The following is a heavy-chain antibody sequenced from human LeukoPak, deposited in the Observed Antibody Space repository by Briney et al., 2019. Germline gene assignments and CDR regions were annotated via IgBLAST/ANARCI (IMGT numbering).Heavy chain of an antibody. D-gene: IGHD2-8*02. CDR2: MKEDGGEK. V-gene: IGHV3-7*01. CDR3: ARVRTEWYIDL. CDR1: GFIFSPYW. J-gene: IGHJ2*01. Sequence: PGGSLRLSCAASGFIFSPYWVTWVRQAPGMGLEWVANMKEDGGEKFYVDSVRGRFTISRDNAKNSVYLQMNSLRVEDTGVYCCARVRTEWYIDLWGRGTLVTVST.